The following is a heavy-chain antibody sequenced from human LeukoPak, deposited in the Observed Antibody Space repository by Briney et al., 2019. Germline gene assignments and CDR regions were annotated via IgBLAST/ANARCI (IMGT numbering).Heavy chain of an antibody. D-gene: IGHD2-15*01. CDR1: GGSFSGYY. CDR2: IYYSGST. J-gene: IGHJ5*02. V-gene: IGHV4-59*01. CDR3: ARDLGYCSGGSCGWFDP. Sequence: SETLSLTCAVYGGSFSGYYWSWIRQPPGKGLEWIGYIYYSGSTNYNPSLKSRVTISVDTSKNQFSLKLSSVTAADTAVYYCARDLGYCSGGSCGWFDPWGQGTLVTVSS.